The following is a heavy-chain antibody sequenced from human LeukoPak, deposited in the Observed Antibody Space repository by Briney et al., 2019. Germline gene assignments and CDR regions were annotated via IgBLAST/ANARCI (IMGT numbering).Heavy chain of an antibody. D-gene: IGHD2-21*02. CDR1: GFTVSSNY. CDR2: IYSGGST. CDR3: ARNIVVVTATWFGP. V-gene: IGHV3-66*01. J-gene: IGHJ5*02. Sequence: GGSLRLSCAASGFTVSSNYMSWVRQAPGKGLEWVSVIYSGGSTYYADSVKSRFTISRDNSKNTLYLQMNSLRAEDTAVYYCARNIVVVTATWFGPWGQGTQVTVSS.